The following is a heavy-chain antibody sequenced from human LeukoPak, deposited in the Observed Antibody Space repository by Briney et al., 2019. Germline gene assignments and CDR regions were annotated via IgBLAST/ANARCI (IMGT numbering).Heavy chain of an antibody. CDR3: AKRGVVIRVILVGFHKEAYYFDS. CDR1: GITLSNYG. Sequence: GGSLRLSCAVSGITLSNYGMSWVRQAPGKGLEWVAGISDSGGRTNYADSVKGRFTISRDNPKNTLCLQVKSMRAEDTAVYFCAKRGVVIRVILVGFHKEAYYFDSWGQGALVTVSS. CDR2: ISDSGGRT. V-gene: IGHV3-23*01. J-gene: IGHJ4*02. D-gene: IGHD3-22*01.